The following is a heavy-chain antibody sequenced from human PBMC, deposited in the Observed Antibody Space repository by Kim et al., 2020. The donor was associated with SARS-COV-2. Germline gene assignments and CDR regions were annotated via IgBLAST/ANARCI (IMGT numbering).Heavy chain of an antibody. CDR1: GFTFGDYA. CDR3: TRVYGSSTPAYYYYYMDV. V-gene: IGHV3-49*04. J-gene: IGHJ6*03. D-gene: IGHD2-2*01. CDR2: IRSKAYGGTT. Sequence: GGSLRLSCTASGFTFGDYAMSWVRQAPGKGLEWVGFIRSKAYGGTTEYAASVKGRFTISRDDSKSIAYLQMNSLKTEDTAVYYCTRVYGSSTPAYYYYYMDVWGKGTTVTVPS.